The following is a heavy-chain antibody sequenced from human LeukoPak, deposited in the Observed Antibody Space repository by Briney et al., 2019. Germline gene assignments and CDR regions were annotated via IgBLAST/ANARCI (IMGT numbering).Heavy chain of an antibody. Sequence: PGGSLRLSCAASGFTFSSYAMHWVRQAPGKGLEWVAVISYDGSNKYYADSVRGRFTISRDNSKNTLYLQMNSLRAEDTAVYYCARDRGTYYDFWSGIPGGFDYWGQGTLVTVSS. CDR2: ISYDGSNK. J-gene: IGHJ4*02. V-gene: IGHV3-30-3*01. D-gene: IGHD3-3*01. CDR1: GFTFSSYA. CDR3: ARDRGTYYDFWSGIPGGFDY.